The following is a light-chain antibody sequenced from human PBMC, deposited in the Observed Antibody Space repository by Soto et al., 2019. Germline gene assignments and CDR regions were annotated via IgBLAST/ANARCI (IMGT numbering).Light chain of an antibody. CDR1: QSVNQK. V-gene: IGKV3-15*01. Sequence: EIVLTQSPATLSVSPGERATLSCRASQSVNQKLGWYQQKPGQAPRLLIYVASYRATGIPARFSGSGSGTEYTLTISRLQAEDFAVYYCQQCNNWPHTFGQGTRLEIK. CDR3: QQCNNWPHT. CDR2: VAS. J-gene: IGKJ2*01.